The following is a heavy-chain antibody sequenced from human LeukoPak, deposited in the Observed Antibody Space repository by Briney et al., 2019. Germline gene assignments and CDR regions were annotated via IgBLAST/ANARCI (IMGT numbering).Heavy chain of an antibody. Sequence: GGSLRLSCAASGFTFSSYSMNWVRQAPGKGLEGVSYISSSSSTIYYADSVKGRFTISRDNAKNSLYLQMNSLRAEDTAVYYCARDGQTLFFDYWGQGTLVTVSS. V-gene: IGHV3-48*04. CDR3: ARDGQTLFFDY. CDR2: ISSSSSTI. D-gene: IGHD3-3*01. J-gene: IGHJ4*02. CDR1: GFTFSSYS.